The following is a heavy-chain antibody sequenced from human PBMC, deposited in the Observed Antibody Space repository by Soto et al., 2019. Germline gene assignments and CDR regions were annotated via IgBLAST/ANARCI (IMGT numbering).Heavy chain of an antibody. CDR2: INPSGSA. CDR1: GGSFSGYY. V-gene: IGHV4-34*01. Sequence: PSETLSLTCAVYGGSFSGYYWIWIRQPPGKGLEWIGEINPSGSANYNPSLKSRVTISVDTSKNQFSLKLSSVTAADTAGYYCGSGIMITFEGIDSWGQGTLVTVSS. J-gene: IGHJ1*01. D-gene: IGHD3-16*01. CDR3: GSGIMITFEGIDS.